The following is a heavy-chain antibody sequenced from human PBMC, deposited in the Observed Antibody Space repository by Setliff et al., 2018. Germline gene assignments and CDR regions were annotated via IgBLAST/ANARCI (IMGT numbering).Heavy chain of an antibody. V-gene: IGHV4-59*01. CDR1: GGSINSYY. J-gene: IGHJ6*02. CDR2: IYYSGST. CDR3: ARGSTRRYYGMDV. D-gene: IGHD1-1*01. Sequence: ASETLSLTCIVSGGSINSYYWNWIRQPPGKGLEWIGSIYYSGSTNYNPSLKSRVTISVDTSKNQFSLKLSSVTAADTAVYYCARGSTRRYYGMDVWGQGTTVTVSS.